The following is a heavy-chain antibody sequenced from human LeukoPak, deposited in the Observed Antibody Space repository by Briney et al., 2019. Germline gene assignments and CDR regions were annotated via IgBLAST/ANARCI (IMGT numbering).Heavy chain of an antibody. D-gene: IGHD4-17*01. CDR1: GYTLSNLA. CDR3: ATRNFGDYGAFDI. J-gene: IGHJ3*02. V-gene: IGHV1-24*01. Sequence: ASVKVSCKVSGYTLSNLAMHWGRQAPGKGLEWMGGLDPEDGEAIYAQPLQGRVTMTEDTSSDTAYMVLSSLRSEDTAVYYCATRNFGDYGAFDIWGQGTMVTVSS. CDR2: LDPEDGEA.